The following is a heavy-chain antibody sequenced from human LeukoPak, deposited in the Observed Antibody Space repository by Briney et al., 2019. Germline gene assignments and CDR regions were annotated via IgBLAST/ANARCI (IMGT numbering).Heavy chain of an antibody. Sequence: GGSLRLSCAASGFTFSSYAMSWVRQAPGKGLEWVSAISGSGGSTYYADSVKGRFTISRDNPKNTLYLQMNSLRAEDTAVYYCAKASLGSCTGARCYHFDNWGQGTLVTVSS. J-gene: IGHJ4*02. CDR1: GFTFSSYA. CDR2: ISGSGGST. D-gene: IGHD2-8*02. CDR3: AKASLGSCTGARCYHFDN. V-gene: IGHV3-23*01.